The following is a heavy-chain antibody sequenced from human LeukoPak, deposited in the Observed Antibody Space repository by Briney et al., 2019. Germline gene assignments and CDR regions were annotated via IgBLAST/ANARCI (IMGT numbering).Heavy chain of an antibody. D-gene: IGHD6-13*01. J-gene: IGHJ6*03. CDR2: IYTSGTT. V-gene: IGHV4-4*07. Sequence: KPSDTLTLTCTASGGSISSCYWSWIRQPAGKGLEWIGRIYTSGTTNYNPSLKSRVTMSVDTSKNQFSLKLSSVTAADTAVYYCARAFGGSSSWSDYYYYYMDVWGKGTTVTVSS. CDR1: GGSISSCY. CDR3: ARAFGGSSSWSDYYYYYMDV.